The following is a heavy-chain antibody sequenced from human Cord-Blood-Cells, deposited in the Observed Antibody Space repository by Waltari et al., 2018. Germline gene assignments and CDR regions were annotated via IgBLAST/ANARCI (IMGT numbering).Heavy chain of an antibody. Sequence: QLQLQESGPGLVKPSETLSLTCTVSGGSISSSSYYWGWVRQPPGKGLEWIGSIYYSGSTYYNPSLKSRVTISVDTSKNQFSLKLSSVTAADTAVYYCARQVWESIDYWGQGTLVTVSS. CDR2: IYYSGST. CDR1: GGSISSSSYY. J-gene: IGHJ4*02. CDR3: ARQVWESIDY. V-gene: IGHV4-39*01. D-gene: IGHD1-26*01.